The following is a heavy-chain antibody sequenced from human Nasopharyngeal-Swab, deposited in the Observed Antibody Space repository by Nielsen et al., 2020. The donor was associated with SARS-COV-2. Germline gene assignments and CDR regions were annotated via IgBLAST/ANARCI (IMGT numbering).Heavy chain of an antibody. J-gene: IGHJ4*02. CDR2: IKSKTDGGTT. V-gene: IGHV3-15*01. D-gene: IGHD3-3*01. CDR3: TTAITIFGVVIPGGY. Sequence: VRQAPGKGLEWVGRIKSKTDGGTTDYAAPVKGRFTISRDDSKNTLYLQMNSLKTEDTAVYYCTTAITIFGVVIPGGYWGQGTLVTVS.